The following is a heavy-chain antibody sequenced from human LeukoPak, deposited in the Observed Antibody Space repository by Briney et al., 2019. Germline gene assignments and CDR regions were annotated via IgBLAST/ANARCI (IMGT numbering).Heavy chain of an antibody. CDR2: ISSNGGST. J-gene: IGHJ3*02. CDR3: ARAFTYYYDSSGYPTDAFDI. CDR1: GFTFSSYA. Sequence: GGSLRLSCAASGFTFSSYAMHWVRQAPGKGLEYVSAISSNGGSTYYANSVKGRFTISRDNSKNTLYLQMGSLRAEDTAVYYCARAFTYYYDSSGYPTDAFDIWGQGTMVTVSS. V-gene: IGHV3-64*01. D-gene: IGHD3-22*01.